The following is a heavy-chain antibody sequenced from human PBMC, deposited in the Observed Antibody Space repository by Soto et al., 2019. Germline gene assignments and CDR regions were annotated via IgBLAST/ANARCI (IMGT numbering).Heavy chain of an antibody. CDR2: IIPIFGTA. CDR3: ARVQFTYYYGSGSYRSDFDY. D-gene: IGHD3-10*01. CDR1: GGTFSSYA. V-gene: IGHV1-69*01. Sequence: SVMVSWKDSGGTFSSYAINWVRQAPGQGLEWMGGIIPIFGTANYAQKFQGRVTITADESTSTAYMELSSLRSEDTAVYYCARVQFTYYYGSGSYRSDFDYWG. J-gene: IGHJ4*01.